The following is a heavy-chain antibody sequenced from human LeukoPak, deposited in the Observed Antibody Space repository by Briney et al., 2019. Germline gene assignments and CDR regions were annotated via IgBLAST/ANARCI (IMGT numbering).Heavy chain of an antibody. CDR2: ISSSSSYI. CDR1: GFTFSSYS. V-gene: IGHV3-21*01. D-gene: IGHD2-21*01. Sequence: PGGSLRLSCAASGFTFSSYSMNWVRQAPGKGLEWVSSISSSSSYIYYADSVKGRFTISRDNAKNSLYLQMNSLRAEDTAVYYCARDVPTLVIHGEYYYYYYMDVWGKGTTVTVSS. CDR3: ARDVPTLVIHGEYYYYYYMDV. J-gene: IGHJ6*03.